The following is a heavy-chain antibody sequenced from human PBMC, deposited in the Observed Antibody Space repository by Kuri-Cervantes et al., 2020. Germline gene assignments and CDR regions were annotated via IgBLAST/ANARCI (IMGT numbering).Heavy chain of an antibody. CDR3: ARDHPVTAAFDI. D-gene: IGHD2-21*02. V-gene: IGHV3-21*03. J-gene: IGHJ3*02. Sequence: GESLKISCAASGFTFDDYAMHWVRQAPGKGLEWVSGISSDNYYIYYTESVRGRFTISRDNAKNSLYLQMNSLRAEDTAVYYCARDHPVTAAFDIWGQGTMVTVSS. CDR1: GFTFDDYA. CDR2: ISSDNYYI.